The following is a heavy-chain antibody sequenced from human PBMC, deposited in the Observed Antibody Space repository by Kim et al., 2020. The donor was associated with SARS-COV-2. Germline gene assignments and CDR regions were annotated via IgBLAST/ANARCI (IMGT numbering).Heavy chain of an antibody. CDR3: TRTSGWYPMDV. J-gene: IGHJ6*02. D-gene: IGHD6-19*01. CDR2: IRSKTNNYAT. Sequence: GGSLRLSCAASGFTFSGSAMHWVRQASGKGLEWVGRIRSKTNNYATAYAASVKGRSTISRDDSKNTAYLQMNSLKTEDTAVYYCTRTSGWYPMDVWGQGTTVTVSS. CDR1: GFTFSGSA. V-gene: IGHV3-73*01.